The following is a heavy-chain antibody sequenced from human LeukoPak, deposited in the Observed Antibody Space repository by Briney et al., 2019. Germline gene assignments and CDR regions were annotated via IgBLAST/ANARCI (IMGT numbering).Heavy chain of an antibody. J-gene: IGHJ4*02. CDR1: GGSISSYY. CDR2: IYTSGST. Sequence: PSETLSLTCTVSGGSISSYYWSWIRQPAGKGLEWIGRIYTSGSTNYNPSLKSRVTMSVDTSKNQFSLKLSSVTAADTAVYYCARDLYYGSGSYRRFDYWGQGTLVTVSS. D-gene: IGHD3-10*01. V-gene: IGHV4-4*07. CDR3: ARDLYYGSGSYRRFDY.